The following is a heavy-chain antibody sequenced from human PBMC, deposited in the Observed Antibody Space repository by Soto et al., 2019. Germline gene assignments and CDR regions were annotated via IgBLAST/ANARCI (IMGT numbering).Heavy chain of an antibody. CDR1: GFTFSNYV. J-gene: IGHJ4*02. Sequence: EVHLLDSGGGLVQPGGSLRLSCAASGFTFSNYVMSWVRQAPGKGLEWVSSISGSGDNTYYADSVKGRFTISRDNSKNTLFLQMNSRRAEDTAVYYCAKLHLVLALGLDYWGQGTLVTVSS. CDR3: AKLHLVLALGLDY. CDR2: ISGSGDNT. V-gene: IGHV3-23*01. D-gene: IGHD3-16*01.